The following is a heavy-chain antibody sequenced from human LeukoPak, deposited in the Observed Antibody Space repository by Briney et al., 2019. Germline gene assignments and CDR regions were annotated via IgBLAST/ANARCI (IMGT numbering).Heavy chain of an antibody. CDR2: IYNGGTT. Sequence: PSETLSLTCTVSGGSITSRSYYWGWIRQPPGKGLEWIGSIYNGGTTYYSPSLKSRVTISVDTSKRQLFLKVNSVTAADTAVYYCARLPGAVADTGHWGQGTLVTVSS. J-gene: IGHJ4*02. V-gene: IGHV4-39*01. CDR3: ARLPGAVADTGH. D-gene: IGHD6-19*01. CDR1: GGSITSRSYY.